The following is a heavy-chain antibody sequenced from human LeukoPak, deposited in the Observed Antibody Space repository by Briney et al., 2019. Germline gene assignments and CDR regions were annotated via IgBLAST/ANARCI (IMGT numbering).Heavy chain of an antibody. CDR1: GGSISSGGYS. CDR2: IYHSGST. J-gene: IGHJ4*02. Sequence: PSQTLSLTCAVSGGSISSGGYSWSWIRQPPGKGLEWIGCIYHSGSTYYNPSLKSRVTISVDRSKNQFSLKLSSVTAADTAVYYCAREAIAAAGTEHFDYWGQGTLVTVSS. V-gene: IGHV4-30-2*01. D-gene: IGHD6-13*01. CDR3: AREAIAAAGTEHFDY.